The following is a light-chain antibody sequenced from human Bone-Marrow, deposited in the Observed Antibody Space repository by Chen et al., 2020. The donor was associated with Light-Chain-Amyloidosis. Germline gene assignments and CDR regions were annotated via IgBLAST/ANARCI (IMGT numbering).Light chain of an antibody. CDR3: QSADSSGTYEVI. V-gene: IGLV3-25*03. Sequence: SYEPTQPPSVSVSPGQTARITCSGDDLPTKYAYWYQQKPGQAPVLVIHRDTERTSGISGRFSGSSSGTKATLTISGVQAEDEADYHCQSADSSGTYEVIFGGGTKLTVL. CDR1: DLPTKY. J-gene: IGLJ2*01. CDR2: RDT.